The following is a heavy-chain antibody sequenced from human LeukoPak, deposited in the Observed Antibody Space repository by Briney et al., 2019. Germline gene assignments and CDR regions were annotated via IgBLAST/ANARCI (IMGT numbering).Heavy chain of an antibody. CDR2: ISAGSEDS. CDR3: AKLQGYCSSTSCYYYGMDV. CDR1: GFTFGGYA. D-gene: IGHD2-2*01. J-gene: IGHJ6*02. V-gene: IGHV3-23*01. Sequence: GGSLRLSCTASGFTFGGYAMSWVRQAPGKGLEWVSSISAGSEDSYYADSVKGRFTISRDNSKNTLYLQMNSLRAEDTAVYYCAKLQGYCSSTSCYYYGMDVWGQGTTVTVSS.